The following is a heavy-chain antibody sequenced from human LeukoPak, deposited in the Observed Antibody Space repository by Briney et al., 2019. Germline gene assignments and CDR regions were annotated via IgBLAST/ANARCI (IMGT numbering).Heavy chain of an antibody. CDR3: ARGGPVAGTDFDY. J-gene: IGHJ4*02. V-gene: IGHV4-38-2*02. Sequence: SETLSLTCTVSGYSISSGYYWGWIRQPPGKGLEWIGNIYHSGSTLYSPSLKSRVTISVDMSKNQFSLKLSSITAADTALYYCARGGPVAGTDFDYWGQGTLVTVSS. CDR1: GYSISSGYY. CDR2: IYHSGST. D-gene: IGHD6-19*01.